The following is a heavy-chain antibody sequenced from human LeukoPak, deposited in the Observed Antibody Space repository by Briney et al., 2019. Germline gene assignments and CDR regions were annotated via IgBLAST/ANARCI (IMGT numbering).Heavy chain of an antibody. J-gene: IGHJ4*02. CDR3: ASPGVYCSSANCYVSFHY. D-gene: IGHD2-2*01. Sequence: SQTLSLTCTVSGGSISSSSYYWGWIRQPPGKGLEWIGTIYYSGTTSYNPSLKSRVTISVDTSKNQFSLKLTSVTAADTAVYYCASPGVYCSSANCYVSFHYWGQGTLVTVSS. CDR2: IYYSGTT. V-gene: IGHV4-39*01. CDR1: GGSISSSSYY.